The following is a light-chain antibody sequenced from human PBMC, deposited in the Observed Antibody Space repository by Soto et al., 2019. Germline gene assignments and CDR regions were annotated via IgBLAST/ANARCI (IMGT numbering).Light chain of an antibody. CDR3: QQLNSYPLT. V-gene: IGKV1-9*01. CDR1: QGISSY. CDR2: AAS. J-gene: IGKJ4*01. Sequence: IQVKQSASDLSACVGDRITLTCRASQGISSYLAWYQQKPGKAPKLLIYAASTLQSGVPSRFSGSGSGTDFTLTISSLQPEDFATYYCQQLNSYPLTFGGGTKVDIK.